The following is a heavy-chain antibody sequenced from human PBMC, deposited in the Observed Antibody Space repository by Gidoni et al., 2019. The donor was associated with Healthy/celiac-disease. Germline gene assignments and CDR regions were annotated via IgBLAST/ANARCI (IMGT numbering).Heavy chain of an antibody. Sequence: QVQLQQWGAGLLKPSETLSLTCGVYGGSFSGYYWSWIRQPPGKGLEWIGEINHSGRTNYNPSLKSRVTISVDTSKNQFSLKLSSVTAADTAVYYCARERSGSHPGAFDIWGQGTMVTVSS. CDR3: ARERSGSHPGAFDI. D-gene: IGHD1-26*01. CDR2: INHSGRT. V-gene: IGHV4-34*01. CDR1: GGSFSGYY. J-gene: IGHJ3*02.